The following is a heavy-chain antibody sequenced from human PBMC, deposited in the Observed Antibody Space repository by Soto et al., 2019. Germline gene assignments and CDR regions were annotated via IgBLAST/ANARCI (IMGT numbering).Heavy chain of an antibody. CDR1: GFTFSSYS. Sequence: EVQLVESGGGLVNPGVSLRLSCAASGFTFSSYSMNWVRQAPGKGLEWVSSISSSSSYIYYADSVKGRFTISRENAKNSMYLQMNSLRAEDTAVYYCARGVGATVLADFDYWGQGTLVTVSS. CDR3: ARGVGATVLADFDY. D-gene: IGHD1-26*01. CDR2: ISSSSSYI. V-gene: IGHV3-21*01. J-gene: IGHJ4*02.